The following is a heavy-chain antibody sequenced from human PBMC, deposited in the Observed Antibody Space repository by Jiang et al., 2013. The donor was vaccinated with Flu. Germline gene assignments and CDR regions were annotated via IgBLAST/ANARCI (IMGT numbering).Heavy chain of an antibody. CDR3: ASTQGLQSPVDY. Sequence: KPTQTLTLTCTFSGFSLSTSGMRVSWIRQPPGKALEWLARIDWDDDKFYSTSLKTRLTISKDTSKNQVVLTMTNMDPVDTATYYCASTQGLQSPVDYWGQGTLVTVSS. J-gene: IGHJ4*02. CDR2: IDWDDDK. V-gene: IGHV2-70*04. CDR1: GFSLSTSGMR. D-gene: IGHD5-24*01.